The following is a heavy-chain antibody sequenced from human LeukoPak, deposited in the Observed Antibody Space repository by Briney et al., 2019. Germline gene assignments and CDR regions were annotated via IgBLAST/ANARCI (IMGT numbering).Heavy chain of an antibody. CDR1: GGSISSSTSY. J-gene: IGHJ4*02. CDR3: ARQTYGSGSYYNLDC. V-gene: IGHV4-39*01. D-gene: IGHD3-10*01. Sequence: PSETLSLTCSVSGGSISSSTSYWGWIRQPPGGGLEWIGTIYYSGSTYYNPSLKSRVTISVDTSKNQFSLKLGSVTAADTAVYYCARQTYGSGSYYNLDCWGQGTLVTVSS. CDR2: IYYSGST.